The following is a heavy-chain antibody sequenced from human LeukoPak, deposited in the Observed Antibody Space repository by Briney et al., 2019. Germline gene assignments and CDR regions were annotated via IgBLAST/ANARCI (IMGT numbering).Heavy chain of an antibody. J-gene: IGHJ6*02. V-gene: IGHV3-11*01. Sequence: GGSLRLSCAASGFTFSDYYMTWIRQAPGKGLEWVSYISSTGTTIYYGDSVKGRFTISRDNAKNSLYLQMNSLRAEDTAVYYCAREGRSYYGMDVWGQGTTVTVSS. CDR1: GFTFSDYY. CDR2: ISSTGTTI. CDR3: AREGRSYYGMDV.